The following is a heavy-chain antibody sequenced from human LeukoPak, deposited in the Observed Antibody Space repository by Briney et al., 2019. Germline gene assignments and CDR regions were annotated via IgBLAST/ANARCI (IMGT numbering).Heavy chain of an antibody. J-gene: IGHJ4*02. Sequence: SETLSLTCAVYGGSFSGYYWSWIRQPPGKGLEWIGEINHSGSTNYNPSLKSRVTISVDTSKNQFSLKLGSVTAADTAVYYCARAAYCGGDCYSGHPDYWGQGTLVTVSS. D-gene: IGHD2-21*02. V-gene: IGHV4-34*01. CDR1: GGSFSGYY. CDR2: INHSGST. CDR3: ARAAYCGGDCYSGHPDY.